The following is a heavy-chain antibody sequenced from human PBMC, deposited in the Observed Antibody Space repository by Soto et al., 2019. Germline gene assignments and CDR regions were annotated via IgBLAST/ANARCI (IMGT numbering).Heavy chain of an antibody. Sequence: GGSLRLSCAASGFTFSSYAMHWVRQAPGKGLEWVAVISYDGSNKYYADSVKGRFTISRDNSKNTLYLQMNSLRAEDTAVYYCARDLSFSFDYYGSGMGLDYWGQGTLVTVSS. D-gene: IGHD3-10*01. J-gene: IGHJ4*02. V-gene: IGHV3-30-3*01. CDR1: GFTFSSYA. CDR3: ARDLSFSFDYYGSGMGLDY. CDR2: ISYDGSNK.